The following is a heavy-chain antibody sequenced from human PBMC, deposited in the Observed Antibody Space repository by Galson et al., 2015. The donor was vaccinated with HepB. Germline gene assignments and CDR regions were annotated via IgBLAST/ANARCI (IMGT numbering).Heavy chain of an antibody. V-gene: IGHV3-48*02. J-gene: IGHJ4*02. CDR3: ARDTIFGVGPFDY. CDR2: ISSSSSTI. D-gene: IGHD3-3*01. Sequence: SLSLSCAASGFTFSSYSMNWVRQAPGKGLEWVSYISSSSSTIYYADSVKGRFTISRDNAKNSLYLQMDSLRDEDTAVYYCARDTIFGVGPFDYWGQGTLVTVSS. CDR1: GFTFSSYS.